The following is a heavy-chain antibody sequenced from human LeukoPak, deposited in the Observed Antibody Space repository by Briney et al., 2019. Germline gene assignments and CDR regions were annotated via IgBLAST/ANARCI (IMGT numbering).Heavy chain of an antibody. Sequence: ASVKVSCKASGYTFTSYNIGWVRQAPGQGLEWMGWISGYNGHTNYARRLQGRVTMTTDTSTSTAYLELRSLRSDDTAVFYCARRWTTMTADYFDYWGQGTLVIVSS. CDR2: ISGYNGHT. CDR1: GYTFTSYN. D-gene: IGHD4-17*01. J-gene: IGHJ4*02. V-gene: IGHV1-18*04. CDR3: ARRWTTMTADYFDY.